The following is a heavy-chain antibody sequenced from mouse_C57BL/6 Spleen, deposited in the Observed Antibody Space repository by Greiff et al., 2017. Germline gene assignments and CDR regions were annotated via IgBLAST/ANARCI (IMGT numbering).Heavy chain of an antibody. V-gene: IGHV1-22*01. D-gene: IGHD2-4*01. Sequence: VQLQQSGPELVKPGASVKMSCKASGYTFTDYNMHWVKQSHGKSLEWIGYINPNNGGTSYNQKFKGKATLTVNKSSSTAYMELRSLTSEDSAVYYCARSEGLYYDYPAWFAYWGQGTLVTVSA. J-gene: IGHJ3*01. CDR1: GYTFTDYN. CDR3: ARSEGLYYDYPAWFAY. CDR2: INPNNGGT.